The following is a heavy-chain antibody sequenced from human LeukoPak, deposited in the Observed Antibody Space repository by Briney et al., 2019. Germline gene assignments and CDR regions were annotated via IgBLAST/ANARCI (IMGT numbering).Heavy chain of an antibody. CDR3: AREAYGGHSSCTFDY. CDR1: GYTFTSYY. V-gene: IGHV1-46*01. Sequence: ASVKVSCKASGYTFTSYYMHWVRQAPGQGLEWMGIINPSGGSTSYAQKFQGRVTMTRDTSTSTVYMELSSLRSEDTAVYYCAREAYGGHSSCTFDYWGQGTLVTVSS. J-gene: IGHJ4*02. CDR2: INPSGGST. D-gene: IGHD4-23*01.